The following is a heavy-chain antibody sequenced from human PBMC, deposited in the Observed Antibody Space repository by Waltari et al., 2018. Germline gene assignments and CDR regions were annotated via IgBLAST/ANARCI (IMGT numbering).Heavy chain of an antibody. V-gene: IGHV1-69*01. Sequence: QVQLVQSGAEVKKPGSSVKVSCKASGGPFSSYAISWVRQAPGQGLEWMGGIIPIFGTANYAQKFQGRVTITADESTSTAYMELSSLRSEDTAVYYCARAVVNYDFWSGYYTGGMDVWGQGTTVTVSS. J-gene: IGHJ6*02. CDR1: GGPFSSYA. CDR2: IIPIFGTA. D-gene: IGHD3-3*01. CDR3: ARAVVNYDFWSGYYTGGMDV.